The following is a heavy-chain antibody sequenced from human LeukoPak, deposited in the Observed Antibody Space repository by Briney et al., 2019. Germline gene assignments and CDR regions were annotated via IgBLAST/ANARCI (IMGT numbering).Heavy chain of an antibody. D-gene: IGHD1-26*01. CDR2: IYHSGST. V-gene: IGHV4-59*01. CDR1: GGSIRSYY. J-gene: IGHJ4*02. Sequence: PSETLSLTCTVSGGSIRSYYWSWIRQPPGEGLEWIGYIYHSGSTNYNPSLKSRVTISVDTSKNQFSLKLSSVTAADTAVYYCAKDDGSRSYSVYGGQGTLVTVSS. CDR3: AKDDGSRSYSVY.